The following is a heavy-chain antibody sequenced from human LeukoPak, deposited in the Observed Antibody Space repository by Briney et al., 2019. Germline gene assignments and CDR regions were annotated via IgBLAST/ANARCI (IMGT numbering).Heavy chain of an antibody. J-gene: IGHJ2*01. V-gene: IGHV4-39*01. CDR1: GDSVNNNHYY. CDR3: ARNSPVYWNFDL. Sequence: SETLSLTCTVSGDSVNNNHYYWAWIRQPPGKGLEWIGSIYYSGTTYYNPSLGSRVTMAVDTSENQLSLKLTSVSAADTALYYCARNSPVYWNFDLWGRGTLVSVSS. CDR2: IYYSGTT. D-gene: IGHD2/OR15-2a*01.